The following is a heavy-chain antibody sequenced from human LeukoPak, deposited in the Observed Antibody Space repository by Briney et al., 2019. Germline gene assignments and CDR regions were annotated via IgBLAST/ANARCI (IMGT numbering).Heavy chain of an antibody. CDR3: AGPDCTNGVCYTFDAYYYYGMDV. J-gene: IGHJ6*02. V-gene: IGHV1-18*01. Sequence: ASVKVSCKASGYTFTIYGISWVRQAPGQGLEWMGWISAYNGNTNYAQKLQGRVTMTTDTSTSTAYMELRSLRSDDTAVYYCAGPDCTNGVCYTFDAYYYYGMDVWGQGTTVTVSS. CDR1: GYTFTIYG. CDR2: ISAYNGNT. D-gene: IGHD2-8*01.